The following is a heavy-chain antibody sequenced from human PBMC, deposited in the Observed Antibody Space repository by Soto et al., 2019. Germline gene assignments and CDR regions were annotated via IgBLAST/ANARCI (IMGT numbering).Heavy chain of an antibody. CDR2: IYHSGST. CDR1: GGSISSGGYS. Sequence: SETLSLTCAVSGGSISSGGYSWSWIRQPPGKGLEWIGYIYHSGSTYYNPSLKSRVTISVDRSKNQFSLKLSSVTAADTAVYYCARAHYGDYGYGMDVRGQRTTVTVS. V-gene: IGHV4-30-2*01. D-gene: IGHD4-17*01. CDR3: ARAHYGDYGYGMDV. J-gene: IGHJ6*02.